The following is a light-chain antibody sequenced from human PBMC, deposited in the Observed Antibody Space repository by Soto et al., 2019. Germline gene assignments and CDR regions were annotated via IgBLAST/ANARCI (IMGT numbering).Light chain of an antibody. CDR3: QEYNSYSGT. CDR1: QSIGNW. J-gene: IGKJ1*01. V-gene: IGKV1-5*03. Sequence: DIQMTQSPSTLSASVGDRVTITCRASQSIGNWLAWYQQKSGKAPNLLIYKASSLEGGVPSRFRGSGSGTEFTLTINSLQPDDVATYYCQEYNSYSGTFGQGTKVEVK. CDR2: KAS.